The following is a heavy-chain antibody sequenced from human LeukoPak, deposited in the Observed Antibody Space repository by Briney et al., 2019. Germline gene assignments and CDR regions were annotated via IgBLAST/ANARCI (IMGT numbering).Heavy chain of an antibody. Sequence: SDTLSLTCAVSGYSISSSNWWGWIRQSPGKGLEWIGYIYYSGSTYYNPSLKSRVTMSVDTSKNQFSLKVSSVTAVDTAVYYCARHSSSGWYDVDHWGQGTLVTFSS. J-gene: IGHJ4*02. V-gene: IGHV4-28*01. CDR3: ARHSSSGWYDVDH. CDR2: IYYSGST. D-gene: IGHD6-19*01. CDR1: GYSISSSNW.